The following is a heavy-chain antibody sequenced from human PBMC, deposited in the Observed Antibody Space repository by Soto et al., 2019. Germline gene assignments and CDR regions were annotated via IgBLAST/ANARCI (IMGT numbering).Heavy chain of an antibody. V-gene: IGHV3-7*04. CDR1: GFTFSSYW. CDR2: IKQDGSEK. Sequence: EVQLVESGGGLVQPGGSLRLSCAASGFTFSSYWMSWVRQAPGKGLEWVANIKQDGSEKYYVDSVKGRFTISRDNAKNSLYLQVNSLRAEDTAVYYCARVSIFGEMYYYYYGMDVWGQGTTVTVSS. D-gene: IGHD3-3*01. J-gene: IGHJ6*02. CDR3: ARVSIFGEMYYYYYGMDV.